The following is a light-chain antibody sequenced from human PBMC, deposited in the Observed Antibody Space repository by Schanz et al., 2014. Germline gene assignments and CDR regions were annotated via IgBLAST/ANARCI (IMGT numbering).Light chain of an antibody. CDR2: GAS. CDR1: QTVSNN. CDR3: QQYGMSSRT. V-gene: IGKV3-15*01. J-gene: IGKJ1*01. Sequence: EIVMTQSPATLSVSPGERGTLSCRASQTVSNNLAWYQQKPGQTPRLLIYGASTRATGIPAKFSGSGSGTDFTLSISRLEPEDFAVYYCQQYGMSSRTFGQGTKVEIK.